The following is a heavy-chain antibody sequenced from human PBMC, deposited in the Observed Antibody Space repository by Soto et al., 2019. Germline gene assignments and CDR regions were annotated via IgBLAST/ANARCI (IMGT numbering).Heavy chain of an antibody. D-gene: IGHD3-22*01. CDR3: ARDRGPSSGYYPYWFDP. CDR1: GYTFASYD. V-gene: IGHV1-8*01. J-gene: IGHJ5*02. Sequence: ASVKVSCKTSGYTFASYDINWVRQATGQGLEWMGWMSPNSGNTGYAQKFQGRVTITADESTSTAYMELSSLRSEDTAVYYCARDRGPSSGYYPYWFDPWGQGTLVTSPQ. CDR2: MSPNSGNT.